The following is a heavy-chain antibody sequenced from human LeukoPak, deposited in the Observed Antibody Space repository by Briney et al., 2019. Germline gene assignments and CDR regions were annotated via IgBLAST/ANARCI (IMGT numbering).Heavy chain of an antibody. CDR3: ARRDRGSWHFDY. CDR1: GFTFSSYA. CDR2: IAGGRDTT. D-gene: IGHD6-13*01. J-gene: IGHJ4*01. V-gene: IGHV3-23*01. Sequence: GGSLRLSCAAPGFTFSSYAMNWVRQAPGKGLEWVSSIAGGRDTTHYAASVQGRFTISRDNSKNTLYLQMNSLRAEDTAVYHCARRDRGSWHFDYWGQGTLVTVSS.